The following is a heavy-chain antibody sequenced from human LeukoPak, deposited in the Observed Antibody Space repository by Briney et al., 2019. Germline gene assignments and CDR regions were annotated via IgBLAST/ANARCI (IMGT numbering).Heavy chain of an antibody. CDR3: AKKARYCSGGYCYADVDY. D-gene: IGHD2-15*01. Sequence: PGVSLRLSCRASGFPFSSSGMHWVRQAPGKGLEWVAFIGYDGSNKYYAESVKDRFTISRDNSKNTLFLQMNSLRTEDTAVYHRAKKARYCSGGYCYADVDYWGQGTPVTVSS. V-gene: IGHV3-30*02. CDR1: GFPFSSSG. CDR2: IGYDGSNK. J-gene: IGHJ4*02.